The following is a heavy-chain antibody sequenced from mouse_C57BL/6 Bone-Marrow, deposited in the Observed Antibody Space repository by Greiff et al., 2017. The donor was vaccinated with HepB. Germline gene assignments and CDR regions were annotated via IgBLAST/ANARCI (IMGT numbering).Heavy chain of an antibody. J-gene: IGHJ3*01. CDR2: IYPGSGST. CDR3: AREGDWFDY. V-gene: IGHV1-55*01. Sequence: VQLQQPGAELVQPWASVKMSCKASGYTFTSYWVTWVKQRPGQGLEWIGVIYPGSGSTNYNEMFKSKATLTVDTASSTAYMQLSSLASDDSAVYYCAREGDWFDYWGQGTLVTVSA. CDR1: GYTFTSYW.